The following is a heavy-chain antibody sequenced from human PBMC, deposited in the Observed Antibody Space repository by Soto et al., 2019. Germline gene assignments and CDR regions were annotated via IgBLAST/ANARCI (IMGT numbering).Heavy chain of an antibody. D-gene: IGHD6-13*01. Sequence: ASVKVSCKASGYTFTSYAMHWVRQAPGQRLEWMGWINAGNGNTKYSQKFQGRVTITRDTSASTAYMELSSLRSEDTAVYYCARPGGDSSRWSDFDYWGKGTLVTVSS. J-gene: IGHJ4*02. CDR3: ARPGGDSSRWSDFDY. V-gene: IGHV1-3*01. CDR1: GYTFTSYA. CDR2: INAGNGNT.